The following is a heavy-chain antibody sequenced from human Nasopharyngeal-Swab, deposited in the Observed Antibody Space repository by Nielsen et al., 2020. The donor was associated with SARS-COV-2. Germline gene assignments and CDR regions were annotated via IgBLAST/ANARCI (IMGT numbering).Heavy chain of an antibody. CDR1: GGSISSGGYY. V-gene: IGHV4-31*03. CDR2: IYYSGST. Sequence: SETLSLTCTVSGGSISSGGYYWIWIRQHPGKGLEWIGYIYYSGSTYYNPSLKSRVTISVDTSKNQFSLKLSSVTAADTAVYYCARARITMIVVVDAFDIWGQGTMVTVSS. J-gene: IGHJ3*02. D-gene: IGHD3-22*01. CDR3: ARARITMIVVVDAFDI.